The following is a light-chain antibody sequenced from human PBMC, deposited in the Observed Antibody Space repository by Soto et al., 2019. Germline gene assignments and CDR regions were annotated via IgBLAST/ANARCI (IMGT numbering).Light chain of an antibody. V-gene: IGKV1-33*01. J-gene: IGKJ3*01. CDR3: QHYNNLPPFT. Sequence: DIQMTQSPSSLSASVGARVSITCQASADIRTSLSWFQHKPGRAPKLLIYGASYLETGVPSRFRGSGSGTDFTLTISSLQPEDIATYYCQHYNNLPPFTFGPGTIVDIK. CDR2: GAS. CDR1: ADIRTS.